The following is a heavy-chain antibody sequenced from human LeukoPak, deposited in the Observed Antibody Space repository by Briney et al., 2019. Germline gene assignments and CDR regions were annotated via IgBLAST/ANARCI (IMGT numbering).Heavy chain of an antibody. V-gene: IGHV3-64*01. Sequence: GGSLRLSCAASGFTFSSYAMHWVRQAPGKGLEYVSAISSNGGSTYYANSVKGRFTISRDNSKNTLYLQMGSLRAEDMAVYYCARGVGMDFWEYYFDYWGQGTLVTVSS. D-gene: IGHD3-3*01. CDR1: GFTFSSYA. J-gene: IGHJ4*02. CDR3: ARGVGMDFWEYYFDY. CDR2: ISSNGGST.